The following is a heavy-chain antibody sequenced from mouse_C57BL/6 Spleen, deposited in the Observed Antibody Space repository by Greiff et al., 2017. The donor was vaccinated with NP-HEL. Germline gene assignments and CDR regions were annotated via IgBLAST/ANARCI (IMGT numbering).Heavy chain of an antibody. V-gene: IGHV5-6*01. Sequence: VQLQQSGGDLVKPGGSLKLSCAASGFTFSSYGMSWVRQTPDKRLEWVATISSGGSYTYYQDSVKGRFTITRDNTKNTLYLQMSSLKSEDTAVYYCARQGTKGGYYFDYWGQGTTLTVSS. CDR3: ARQGTKGGYYFDY. CDR1: GFTFSSYG. CDR2: ISSGGSYT. D-gene: IGHD1-1*01. J-gene: IGHJ2*01.